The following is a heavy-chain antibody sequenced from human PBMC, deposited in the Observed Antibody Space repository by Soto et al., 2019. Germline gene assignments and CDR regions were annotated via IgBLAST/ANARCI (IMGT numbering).Heavy chain of an antibody. CDR1: GFTFSSYS. D-gene: IGHD4-17*01. J-gene: IGHJ4*02. Sequence: EVQLVESGGGLVQPGGSLRLSCAASGFTFSSYSMYWVRQAPGKGLEWVSYITSSSDTIYYADSVKGRFTISRDNAKNSLYLQMNSLGDEDTAVYYCARLPKGTTVTAWGQGTLVTVSS. CDR2: ITSSSDTI. V-gene: IGHV3-48*02. CDR3: ARLPKGTTVTA.